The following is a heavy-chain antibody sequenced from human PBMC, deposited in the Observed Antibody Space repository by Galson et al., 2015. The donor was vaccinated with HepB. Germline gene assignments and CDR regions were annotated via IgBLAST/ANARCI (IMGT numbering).Heavy chain of an antibody. CDR2: INAGNGNT. D-gene: IGHD1-1*01. CDR3: ARDHNWNDVGLYYYYGMDV. V-gene: IGHV1-18*01. CDR1: GYTFTSYG. Sequence: SGAEVKKPGPSVKVSCKASGYTFTSYGISWVRQAPGQGLEWMGWINAGNGNTKYSQKFQGRVTITRDTSASTAYMKLSSLRSEDTAVYYCARDHNWNDVGLYYYYGMDVWGQGTTVTVSS. J-gene: IGHJ6*02.